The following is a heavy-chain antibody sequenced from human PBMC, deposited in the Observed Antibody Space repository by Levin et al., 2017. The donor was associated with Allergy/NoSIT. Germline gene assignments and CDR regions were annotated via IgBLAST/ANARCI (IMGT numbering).Heavy chain of an antibody. J-gene: IGHJ4*01. CDR2: VTSRTDGETT. Sequence: PGGSLRLSCEASGFTFSDAWMSWVRQAPGKGLEWVGRVTSRTDGETTDYAAPVKGRFTISRDDSKNTMYLQMNSLKTEDTALYYCTTSPVTYAGSGLIDYWGHGTLVTVSP. V-gene: IGHV3-15*01. CDR1: GFTFSDAW. D-gene: IGHD2-15*01. CDR3: TTSPVTYAGSGLIDY.